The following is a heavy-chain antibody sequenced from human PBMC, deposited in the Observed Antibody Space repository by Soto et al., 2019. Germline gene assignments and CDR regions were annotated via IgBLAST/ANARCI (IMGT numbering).Heavy chain of an antibody. V-gene: IGHV3-30*18. CDR2: ISYDGSNK. D-gene: IGHD3-22*01. CDR3: AKDNYYDSSPGNYYYYGMDV. Sequence: GGSLSLSCAASGFTFSSSGMHWVRLASGKGLEWVAVISYDGSNKYYADSVKGRFTISRDNSKNTLYLQMNSLRAEDTAVYYCAKDNYYDSSPGNYYYYGMDVWGQGTTVTVSS. J-gene: IGHJ6*02. CDR1: GFTFSSSG.